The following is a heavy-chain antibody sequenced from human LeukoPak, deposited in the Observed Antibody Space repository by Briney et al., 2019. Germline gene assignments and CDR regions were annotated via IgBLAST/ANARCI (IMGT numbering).Heavy chain of an antibody. J-gene: IGHJ4*02. D-gene: IGHD5-18*01. CDR1: GGSFSGYY. CDR2: INHSGST. V-gene: IGHV4-34*01. Sequence: SETLSLTCAVYGGSFSGYYWSWIRQPPGKGLEWIGEINHSGSTNYNPSLKSRVTISVDTSKNQFSLKVSSVTAAGTAVYYCARSGTALVTIDYWGQGTLVTVSS. CDR3: ARSGTALVTIDY.